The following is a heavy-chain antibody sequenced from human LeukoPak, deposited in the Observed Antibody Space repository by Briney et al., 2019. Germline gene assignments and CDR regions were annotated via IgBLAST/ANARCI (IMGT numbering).Heavy chain of an antibody. Sequence: GGSLRLSCAASGFTFSSYSMNWVRQAPGKGLEWVSSISSSSSHIYYADSVKGRFTISRDNAKNSLFLQMNSLRAEDTVVYYCARGGFGELYWGQGALVTVSS. J-gene: IGHJ4*02. CDR2: ISSSSSHI. D-gene: IGHD3-10*01. CDR1: GFTFSSYS. CDR3: ARGGFGELY. V-gene: IGHV3-21*01.